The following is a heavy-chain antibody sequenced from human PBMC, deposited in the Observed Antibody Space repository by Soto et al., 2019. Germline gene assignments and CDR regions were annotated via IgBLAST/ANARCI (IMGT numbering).Heavy chain of an antibody. V-gene: IGHV3-15*07. CDR3: TTDQRRSWAGYCHYGMDV. CDR1: GFTFSNAW. Sequence: EVQLVESGGGLVKPGGSLRLSCAASGFTFSNAWMNWVRQAPGKGLEWVGRIKSKTDGGTTDYAAPVKGRFTISRDDSKNTLYLQMNSLKTEDTAVYYCTTDQRRSWAGYCHYGMDVWGQGTTVTVSS. J-gene: IGHJ6*02. D-gene: IGHD6-13*01. CDR2: IKSKTDGGTT.